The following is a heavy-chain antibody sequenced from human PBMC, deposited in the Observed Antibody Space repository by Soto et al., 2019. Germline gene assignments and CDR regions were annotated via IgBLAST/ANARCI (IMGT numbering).Heavy chain of an antibody. V-gene: IGHV4-30-4*01. Sequence: QVQLQESGPGLVKPSQTLSLTCTVSGGSISSGDYYWSWIRQPPGKGLEWIGYIYYSGSTYYNPSLKSRVTISVDTSKTQFSLKLSAVTAADTAVYYCAAYGGNPYYYYGMDVWGQGTTVTVSS. D-gene: IGHD4-17*01. CDR3: AAYGGNPYYYYGMDV. CDR1: GGSISSGDYY. CDR2: IYYSGST. J-gene: IGHJ6*02.